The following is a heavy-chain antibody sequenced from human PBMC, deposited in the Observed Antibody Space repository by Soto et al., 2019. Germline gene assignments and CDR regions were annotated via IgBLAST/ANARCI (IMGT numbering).Heavy chain of an antibody. CDR1: GGSISSYY. V-gene: IGHV4-59*01. CDR2: IYYSGST. Sequence: SETLSLTCTVSGGSISSYYWSWIRQPPGKGLEWIGYIYYSGSTNYNPSLKSRVTISVDTSKNQFSLKLSSVTAAATAVYYCAGGYCSGGSCYSGTHVFNIGGKG. CDR3: AGGYCSGGSCYSGTHVFNI. D-gene: IGHD2-15*01. J-gene: IGHJ6*03.